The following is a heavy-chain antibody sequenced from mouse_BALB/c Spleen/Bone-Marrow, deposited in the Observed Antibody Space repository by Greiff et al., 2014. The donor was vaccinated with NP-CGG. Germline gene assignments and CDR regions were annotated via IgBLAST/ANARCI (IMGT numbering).Heavy chain of an antibody. J-gene: IGHJ1*01. V-gene: IGHV2-9*02. CDR2: IGTGGGT. CDR1: GFSLKNYG. D-gene: IGHD2-1*01. Sequence: QVQLQQSGPGLVAPSQSLSITCTVSGFSLKNYGVHWVRQPPGKGLEWLGVIGTGGGTNYNSALMSRLSISLDNSKSQVFLKMNSLQTDDTAMYYCARDWAYGNWYFDVWGAGTPVTVSS. CDR3: ARDWAYGNWYFDV.